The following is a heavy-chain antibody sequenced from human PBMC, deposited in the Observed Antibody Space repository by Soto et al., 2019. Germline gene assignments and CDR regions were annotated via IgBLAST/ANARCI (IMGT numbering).Heavy chain of an antibody. J-gene: IGHJ4*02. D-gene: IGHD4-4*01. CDR1: GYTFTSYY. CDR2: IKPTGGST. Sequence: ASVKVSCKASGYTFTSYYMHWVRQAPGQGLEWMGMIKPTGGSTSYAQKFQGRVTMTRDTSTSTVYMELSSLTSEDTAVYYCARQTINDGNSGFDYWGQGTLVTAPQ. V-gene: IGHV1-46*01. CDR3: ARQTINDGNSGFDY.